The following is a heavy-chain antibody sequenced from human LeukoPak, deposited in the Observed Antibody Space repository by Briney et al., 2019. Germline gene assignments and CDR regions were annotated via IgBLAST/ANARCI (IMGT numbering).Heavy chain of an antibody. V-gene: IGHV4-30-4*08. Sequence: PSQTLSLTCTVSGGSISSGDYYRSWIRQPPGKGLEWIGYIYYSGSTYYNPSLKSRVTISVDTSKNQFSLKLSSVTAADTAVYYCARGVRERRSSSTSDAFDIWGQGTMVTVSS. J-gene: IGHJ3*02. D-gene: IGHD2-2*01. CDR2: IYYSGST. CDR1: GGSISSGDYY. CDR3: ARGVRERRSSSTSDAFDI.